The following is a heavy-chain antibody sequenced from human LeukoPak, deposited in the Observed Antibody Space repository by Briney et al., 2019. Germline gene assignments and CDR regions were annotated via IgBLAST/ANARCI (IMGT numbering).Heavy chain of an antibody. CDR2: ISGSGGST. CDR3: AKHNPSYYDSSGTGDFDY. V-gene: IGHV3-23*01. Sequence: HPGGYLRLSCAASGFTFSSYAMSWVRQAPGKGLEWVSAISGSGGSTYYADSVKGRFTISRDNSKNTLYLQMNSLRAEDTAVYYCAKHNPSYYDSSGTGDFDYWGQGTLVTVSS. D-gene: IGHD3-22*01. J-gene: IGHJ4*02. CDR1: GFTFSSYA.